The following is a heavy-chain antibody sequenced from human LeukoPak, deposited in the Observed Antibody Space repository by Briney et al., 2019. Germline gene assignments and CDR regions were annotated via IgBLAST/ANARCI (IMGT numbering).Heavy chain of an antibody. J-gene: IGHJ3*02. D-gene: IGHD2/OR15-2a*01. CDR3: ARNILFAFDI. CDR2: IYNDGST. CDR1: GLTVSSSY. V-gene: IGHV3-53*01. Sequence: GGSLRLSCAASGLTVSSSYMSWVRQAPGKGLEWVSIIYNDGSTYYADSMKGRFTISRDNSKNTLYLQVNSLRAEDTAMYYCARNILFAFDIWGQGTMVTASS.